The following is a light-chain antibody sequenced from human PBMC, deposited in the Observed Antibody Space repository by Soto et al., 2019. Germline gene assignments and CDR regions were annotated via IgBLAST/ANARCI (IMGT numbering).Light chain of an antibody. CDR2: DAS. CDR3: QQYNSFPAT. Sequence: DIQMTQSPSTLSASVGDRVTITCRASQSLGNWLAWYQQKPGKAPELLIHDASSLENGVSSRFSGSGSGTEFPLTISSLQPDDFATYICQQYNSFPATFGQGTRVDLK. CDR1: QSLGNW. J-gene: IGKJ1*01. V-gene: IGKV1-5*01.